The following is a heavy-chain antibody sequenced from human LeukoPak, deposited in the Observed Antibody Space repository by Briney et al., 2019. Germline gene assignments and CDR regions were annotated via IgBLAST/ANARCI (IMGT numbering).Heavy chain of an antibody. CDR1: GYTLTELS. D-gene: IGHD4-17*01. CDR2: FDPEDGET. J-gene: IGHJ4*02. V-gene: IGHV1-24*01. Sequence: ASVKVSCKVSGYTLTELSMHWVRQAPGKGLEWMGGFDPEDGETIYAQKFQGRVTMNEDTSTDTAYMELSSLRSEDTAVYYCATASTVTTEYYFDYWGQGTLVTVSS. CDR3: ATASTVTTEYYFDY.